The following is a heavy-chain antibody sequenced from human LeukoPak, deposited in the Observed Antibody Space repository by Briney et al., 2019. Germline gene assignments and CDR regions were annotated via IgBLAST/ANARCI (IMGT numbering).Heavy chain of an antibody. D-gene: IGHD2-2*01. V-gene: IGHV1-8*01. J-gene: IGHJ4*02. Sequence: GASVKVSCKASGYTFTSHDINWVRQASGQGPEWMGWINPRTGDRGYAQKLQGRVTITRSTSMNTAYMELSSLRSEDTAVYYCTRHTSPTLDYWGQGTLVTVS. CDR2: INPRTGDR. CDR1: GYTFTSHD. CDR3: TRHTSPTLDY.